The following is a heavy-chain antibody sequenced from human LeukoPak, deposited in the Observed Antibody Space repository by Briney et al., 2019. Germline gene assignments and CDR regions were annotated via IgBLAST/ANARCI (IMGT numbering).Heavy chain of an antibody. CDR1: GGSISSYY. Sequence: SETLSLTCTVSGGSISSYYWSWIRQPPGKGLEWIGYIYGSGSTNYNPSLKSRVTISVDTSNNQFSLRLNSVTAADTAVYYCARLFSSSSGRAFDIWGQGTIVTVSS. CDR2: IYGSGST. D-gene: IGHD6-6*01. V-gene: IGHV4-59*01. CDR3: ARLFSSSSGRAFDI. J-gene: IGHJ3*02.